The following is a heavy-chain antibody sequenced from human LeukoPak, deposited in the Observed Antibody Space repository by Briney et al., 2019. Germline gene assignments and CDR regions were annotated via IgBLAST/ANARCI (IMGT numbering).Heavy chain of an antibody. D-gene: IGHD1-14*01. CDR1: GYSISSGYY. CDR2: IYYSGST. V-gene: IGHV4-38-2*02. J-gene: IGHJ4*02. CDR3: ARDQVTTNYFDY. Sequence: SETLSLTCTVSGYSISSGYYWGWIRQPPGKGLEWIGSIYYSGSTYYNPSLKSRVTISVDTSKNQFSLKLSSVTAADTAVYYCARDQVTTNYFDYWGQGTLVTVSS.